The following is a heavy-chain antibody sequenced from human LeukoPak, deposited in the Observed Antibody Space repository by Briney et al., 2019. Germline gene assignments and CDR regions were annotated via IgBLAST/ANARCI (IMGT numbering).Heavy chain of an antibody. V-gene: IGHV3-11*01. Sequence: PGGSLRLSCAASGFTFSDYYMSWIRQAPGKGLEWVSYISSSGSTIYYADSVKGRFTISRDNAKNSLYLQMNSLRAEDTAVYYCARDDSSGYYYLERGSLPRNWGQGTLVTVSS. CDR1: GFTFSDYY. CDR2: ISSSGSTI. J-gene: IGHJ4*02. D-gene: IGHD3-22*01. CDR3: ARDDSSGYYYLERGSLPRN.